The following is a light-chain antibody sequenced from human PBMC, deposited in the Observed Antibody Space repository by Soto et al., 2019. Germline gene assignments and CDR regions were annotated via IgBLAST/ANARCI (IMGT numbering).Light chain of an antibody. CDR3: QQRSNGTAYT. CDR2: DAS. CDR1: QSVSSH. V-gene: IGKV3-11*01. Sequence: EVVLTQSPATLSLSPGERATLSCRASQSVSSHLAWYQQKPGQAPRLLIYDASNRATGIPGRFSGSGSGTDFTLTISSVEPDDFAVYYCQQRSNGTAYTFGQGTRLDIK. J-gene: IGKJ2*01.